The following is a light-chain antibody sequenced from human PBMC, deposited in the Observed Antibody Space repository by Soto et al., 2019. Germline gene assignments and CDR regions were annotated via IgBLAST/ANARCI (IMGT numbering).Light chain of an antibody. V-gene: IGKV1-5*03. CDR3: QLYNSYLGT. J-gene: IGKJ2*01. Sequence: IQMTQSPSTLSASVGDRVTITCRASQSISIWLAWYQQKPGKAPNLLIYKASTLESGVPSRFSGSGSGTEFTLTISSLQPDDFATYYCQLYNSYLGTFGQGTKLEI. CDR1: QSISIW. CDR2: KAS.